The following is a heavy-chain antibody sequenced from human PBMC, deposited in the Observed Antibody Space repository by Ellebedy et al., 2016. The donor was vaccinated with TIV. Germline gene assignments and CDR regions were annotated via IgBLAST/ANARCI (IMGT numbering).Heavy chain of an antibody. CDR1: GYSFTSYW. V-gene: IGHV5-51*01. Sequence: GESLKISXKGSGYSFTSYWIGWVRQMPGKGLEWMGIIYPGDSDTRYSPSFQGQVTISVDKSISTAYLQWSSLKASDTAMYYCASPPAYCGGDCYLEYFQHWGQGTLVTVSS. CDR2: IYPGDSDT. J-gene: IGHJ1*01. CDR3: ASPPAYCGGDCYLEYFQH. D-gene: IGHD2-21*02.